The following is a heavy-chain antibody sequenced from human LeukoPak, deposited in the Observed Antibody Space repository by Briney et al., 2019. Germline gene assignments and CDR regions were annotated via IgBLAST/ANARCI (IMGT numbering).Heavy chain of an antibody. V-gene: IGHV4-4*07. CDR1: GGSISSYY. Sequence: SETLSLTCTVSGGSISSYYWSWIRQPAGKGLEWIGRIYSSGSTNYNPSLKSRVTMSVDTSKKQFSLKLNSVTAADTAVYYCARERYSSWYPAFDIWGQGTMVTVSS. D-gene: IGHD6-13*01. CDR3: ARERYSSWYPAFDI. CDR2: IYSSGST. J-gene: IGHJ3*02.